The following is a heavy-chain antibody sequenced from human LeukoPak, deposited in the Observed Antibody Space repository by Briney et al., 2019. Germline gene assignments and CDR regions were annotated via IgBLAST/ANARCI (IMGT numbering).Heavy chain of an antibody. CDR3: ARGDSSSWYL. Sequence: PSETLSLTCAVYGRSFSGYYWSFLRQPPGKGLEWIAEINRRGFTKYNPSLKSRVTISVDTSKEQFSLNLNSVTAADTAVYYCARGDSSSWYLWGQGTLVTVSS. V-gene: IGHV4-34*01. CDR2: INRRGFT. D-gene: IGHD6-13*01. CDR1: GRSFSGYY. J-gene: IGHJ4*02.